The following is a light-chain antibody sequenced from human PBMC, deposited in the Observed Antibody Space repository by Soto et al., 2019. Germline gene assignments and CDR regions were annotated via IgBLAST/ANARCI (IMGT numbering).Light chain of an antibody. CDR3: CSYVGSYSWV. Sequence: QSALTQPRSVSGSPGPSVTISCTGTSSDVGGYNYVSWYQQHPGKAPKLMIYDVSKRPSGVPDRFSGSKSGNTASLTISGLQAEDEADYYCCSYVGSYSWVFGGGTKVTVL. CDR1: SSDVGGYNY. V-gene: IGLV2-11*01. CDR2: DVS. J-gene: IGLJ3*02.